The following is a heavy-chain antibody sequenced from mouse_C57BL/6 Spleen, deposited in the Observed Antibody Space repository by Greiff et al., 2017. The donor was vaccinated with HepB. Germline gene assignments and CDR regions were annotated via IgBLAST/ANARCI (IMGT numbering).Heavy chain of an antibody. D-gene: IGHD2-4*01. CDR2: IWSGGST. CDR3: ARNGVYYDYDDGYFDV. Sequence: VQLVESGPGLVQPSQSLSITCTVSGFSLTSYGVHWVRQSPGKGLEWLGVIWSGGSTDYNAAFISRLSISKDNSKSQVFFKMNSLQADDTAIYYCARNGVYYDYDDGYFDVWGTGTTVTVSS. J-gene: IGHJ1*03. V-gene: IGHV2-2*01. CDR1: GFSLTSYG.